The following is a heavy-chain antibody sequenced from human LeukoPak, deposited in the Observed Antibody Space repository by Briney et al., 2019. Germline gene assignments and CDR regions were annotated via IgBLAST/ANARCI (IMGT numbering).Heavy chain of an antibody. J-gene: IGHJ4*02. CDR3: ARAASGSSYYFDY. CDR1: GGSISSYY. Sequence: SETLSLTCTVSGGSISSYYWSWIRQPPGKGLEWIGYIYYSGSTNYNPSLKSRVTLSVDTSKNQFSLKLSSVTAADTAVYYCARAASGSSYYFDYWGQGTLVTVSS. V-gene: IGHV4-59*01. D-gene: IGHD1-26*01. CDR2: IYYSGST.